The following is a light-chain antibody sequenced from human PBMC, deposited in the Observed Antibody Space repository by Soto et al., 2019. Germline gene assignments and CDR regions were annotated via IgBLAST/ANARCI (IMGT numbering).Light chain of an antibody. V-gene: IGLV2-14*01. J-gene: IGLJ1*01. CDR2: DVS. CDR3: SSYTSSSPPYV. CDR1: SSDVGGYNY. Sequence: QSVLTQPASVSGSPGQSITISCTGTSSDVGGYNYVSWYQQHPGKAPKLMIYDVSNRPSGVSNRFSGSKSGNTASLVISGLQAEDEADYYCSSYTSSSPPYVFGTGTKVTVL.